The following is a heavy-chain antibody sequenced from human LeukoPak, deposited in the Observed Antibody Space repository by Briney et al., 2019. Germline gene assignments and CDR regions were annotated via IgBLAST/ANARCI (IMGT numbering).Heavy chain of an antibody. J-gene: IGHJ4*02. V-gene: IGHV3-30*02. CDR2: IRSDGSDK. CDR1: GFTFAGCA. D-gene: IGHD3-22*01. Sequence: SGGSLRLSCAASGFTFAGCAMSWVRQAPGKGLGWVAFIRSDGSDKSSAGFVMGRFTISRDNSRNTLHLQMNALRAGDTAVYYCGKHDSSSDYWGQGTLVTVSS. CDR3: GKHDSSSDY.